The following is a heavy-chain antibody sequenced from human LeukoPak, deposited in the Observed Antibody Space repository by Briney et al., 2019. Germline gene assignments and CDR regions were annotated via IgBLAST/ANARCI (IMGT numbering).Heavy chain of an antibody. Sequence: TSVGSLRLSCAASGFTFSSYSMNWVRQAPGKGLEWVSSISSSSNYIYYADSVKGRFTISRDNAKNSLYLQMNSLRAEDTAVYYCARDPSSGWYLKGWFDPWGQGTLVTVSS. CDR2: ISSSSNYI. D-gene: IGHD6-19*01. V-gene: IGHV3-21*01. J-gene: IGHJ5*02. CDR3: ARDPSSGWYLKGWFDP. CDR1: GFTFSSYS.